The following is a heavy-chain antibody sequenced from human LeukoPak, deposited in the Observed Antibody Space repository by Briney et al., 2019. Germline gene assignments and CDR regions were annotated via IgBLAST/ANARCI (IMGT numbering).Heavy chain of an antibody. Sequence: SETLSLTCTVSGGSISSSGYYWGWIRQPPGKGLEWIGSMYYSGSTYYNPSLKSRVTISVDTSKNQFSLKLSSVTAADTAVYYCARGHDYYRSGRQSWLDPWGQGILVTVSS. D-gene: IGHD3-10*01. CDR3: ARGHDYYRSGRQSWLDP. CDR1: GGSISSSGYY. CDR2: MYYSGST. J-gene: IGHJ5*02. V-gene: IGHV4-39*07.